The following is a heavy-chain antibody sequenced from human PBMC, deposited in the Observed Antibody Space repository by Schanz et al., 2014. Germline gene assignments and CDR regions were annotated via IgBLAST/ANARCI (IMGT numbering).Heavy chain of an antibody. J-gene: IGHJ5*02. CDR3: ASDYNYFETEAP. Sequence: QVQLVESGGGVVQPGRSLRLSCAASGFTFRSYGMHWVRQAPGKGLEWVALISYDGSSKNHADSVQGRFTISRDNANNSLFLRMNSLRAEDTAVYYCASDYNYFETEAPWGQGTLVTVSS. V-gene: IGHV3-33*01. CDR1: GFTFRSYG. D-gene: IGHD3-16*01. CDR2: ISYDGSSK.